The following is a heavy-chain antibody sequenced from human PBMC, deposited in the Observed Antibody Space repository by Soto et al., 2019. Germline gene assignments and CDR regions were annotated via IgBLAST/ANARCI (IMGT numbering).Heavy chain of an antibody. D-gene: IGHD6-13*01. J-gene: IGHJ4*02. CDR2: ITDSGGST. Sequence: EVQLLESGGGLVQPGGSLRLSCAASGFSFSSYDMSWVRQAPGKGLEWVSTITDSGGSTYYVDFVKGRFTISRDNSKNTLYLQMNSLRAEDTAVYYCAKDLYSGNWYFDHWGQGTLVTISS. V-gene: IGHV3-23*01. CDR1: GFSFSSYD. CDR3: AKDLYSGNWYFDH.